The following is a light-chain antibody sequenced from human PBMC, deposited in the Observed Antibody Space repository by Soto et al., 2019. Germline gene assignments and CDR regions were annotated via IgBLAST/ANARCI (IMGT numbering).Light chain of an antibody. Sequence: QSALTHPASVSGSPGQSITISCTGTSSDVGGYNYVSWYQQHPGKAPKLMIYDVSNRPSGVSNRFSGSKSGNTASLTISGLQAEDEADYYCSSYTRSSSYVFGTGTKVTVL. V-gene: IGLV2-14*01. CDR2: DVS. J-gene: IGLJ1*01. CDR3: SSYTRSSSYV. CDR1: SSDVGGYNY.